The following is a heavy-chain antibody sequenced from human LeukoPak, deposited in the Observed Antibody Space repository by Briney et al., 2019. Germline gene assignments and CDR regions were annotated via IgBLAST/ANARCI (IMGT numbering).Heavy chain of an antibody. D-gene: IGHD4-23*01. Sequence: ASVKVSCKASGYTFTGYYMHWVRQAPGQGLEWMGWFNPSGGSTSYAQKFQGRVTMTRDTSISTAYMELSSLRSEDTAVYFCARSNYGGKRWFDPWGQGTLVIVSS. CDR2: FNPSGGST. CDR3: ARSNYGGKRWFDP. CDR1: GYTFTGYY. J-gene: IGHJ5*02. V-gene: IGHV1-46*01.